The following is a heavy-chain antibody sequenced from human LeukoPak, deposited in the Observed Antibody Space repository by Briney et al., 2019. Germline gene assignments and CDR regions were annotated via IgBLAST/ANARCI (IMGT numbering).Heavy chain of an antibody. Sequence: GRSRRLSCAASGFTFSSYGMHWVRQAPSKGLEWVAVISYDGSNKYYADSVKGRFTISRDNSKNTLFLQMNSLRAEDTAVYYCAKDTPERDDYWGQGTLVTVSS. CDR3: AKDTPERDDY. CDR2: ISYDGSNK. CDR1: GFTFSSYG. J-gene: IGHJ4*02. D-gene: IGHD2-15*01. V-gene: IGHV3-30*18.